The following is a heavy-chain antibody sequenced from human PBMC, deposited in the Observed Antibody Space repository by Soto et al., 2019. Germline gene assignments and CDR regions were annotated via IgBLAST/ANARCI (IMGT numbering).Heavy chain of an antibody. D-gene: IGHD4-17*01. J-gene: IGHJ4*02. CDR3: ARNKGDYEVY. Sequence: LRLSCVASGSTFSSYEMNWVRQAPGKGLEWVSYISEGGGTIHYADSVKGRFTISRDNAKNSLYLQMNSLRAEDTATYYCARNKGDYEVYWGQGTLVTVSS. V-gene: IGHV3-48*03. CDR1: GSTFSSYE. CDR2: ISEGGGTI.